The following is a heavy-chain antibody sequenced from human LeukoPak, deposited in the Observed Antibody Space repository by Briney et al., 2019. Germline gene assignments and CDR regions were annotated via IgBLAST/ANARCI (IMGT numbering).Heavy chain of an antibody. CDR2: INPSGGST. Sequence: ASVKVSCKASGYTFTSYYMHWVRQAPGQGLEWMGIINPSGGSTSYAQKFQGRVTMTRDTSTSTVYMELSSLRSEDTAVYYCARAGTTVTLGIDHFDYWGQGTLVTVSS. D-gene: IGHD4-17*01. J-gene: IGHJ4*02. V-gene: IGHV1-46*01. CDR3: ARAGTTVTLGIDHFDY. CDR1: GYTFTSYY.